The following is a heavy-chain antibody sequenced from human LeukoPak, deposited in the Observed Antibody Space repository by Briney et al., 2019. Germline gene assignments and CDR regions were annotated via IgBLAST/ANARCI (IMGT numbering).Heavy chain of an antibody. D-gene: IGHD2-21*02. J-gene: IGHJ4*02. CDR3: ARAENCGGDFYSDY. V-gene: IGHV1-18*01. CDR1: GYTFTSYG. CDR2: ISAYNGNT. Sequence: GASVKVSCKASGYTFTSYGISWVRQAPGQGLEWIGWISAYNGNTNYAQKLQGRVTMTTDTSTSTAYMELRSLRSDDTAVYYCARAENCGGDFYSDYWGQGTLVTVSS.